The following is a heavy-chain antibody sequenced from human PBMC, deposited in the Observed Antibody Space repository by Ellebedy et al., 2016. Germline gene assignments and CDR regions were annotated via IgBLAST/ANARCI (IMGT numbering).Heavy chain of an antibody. V-gene: IGHV3-11*04. D-gene: IGHD3-22*01. CDR1: GFTFSDYY. CDR3: ARSMIVGMTLWFDP. J-gene: IGHJ5*02. Sequence: GESLKISCAASGFTFSDYYMSWIRQAPGKGLEWVSYISSSSSTIYYADSVKGRFTISRDNAKNSLYLQMNSLRDEDTAVYYCARSMIVGMTLWFDPWGQGTLVTVSS. CDR2: ISSSSSTI.